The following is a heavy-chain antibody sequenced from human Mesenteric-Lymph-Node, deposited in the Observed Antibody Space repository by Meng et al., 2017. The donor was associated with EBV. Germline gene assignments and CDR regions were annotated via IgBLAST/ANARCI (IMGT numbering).Heavy chain of an antibody. Sequence: QVQVVQSGAEVRKAGDSVKVYCKASGYTFINYDITWVRQATGQGREWMGWMNPNSGNTGYIQKFQGRVTMTRDTSTNTAYMELSSLTSEDTAIYFCARGPYNNGSDYWGQGTLVTVSS. D-gene: IGHD2-8*01. V-gene: IGHV1-8*01. CDR1: GYTFINYD. J-gene: IGHJ4*02. CDR3: ARGPYNNGSDY. CDR2: MNPNSGNT.